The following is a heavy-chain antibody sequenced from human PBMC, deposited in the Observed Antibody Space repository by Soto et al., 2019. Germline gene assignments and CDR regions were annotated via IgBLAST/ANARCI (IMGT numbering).Heavy chain of an antibody. Sequence: QVQLVESGGGVVQPGRSLRLSCAASGFTFSSYAMHWVRQAPGKGLEWVAVISYDGSNKYYADSVKGRFTISRDNSKNTLYLQMNSLRAEDTAVYYCAKGEAMVRGVIPLNDYWGQGTLVTVSS. J-gene: IGHJ4*02. CDR3: AKGEAMVRGVIPLNDY. CDR1: GFTFSSYA. CDR2: ISYDGSNK. V-gene: IGHV3-30*04. D-gene: IGHD3-10*01.